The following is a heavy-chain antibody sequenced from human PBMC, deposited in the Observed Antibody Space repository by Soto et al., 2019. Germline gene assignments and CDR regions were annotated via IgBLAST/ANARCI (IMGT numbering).Heavy chain of an antibody. CDR3: AKDLLGYSSGWTYYYYGMDV. V-gene: IGHV3-30*18. CDR2: ISYDGSNK. Sequence: ESGGGVVQPGRSLRLSCAASGFTFSSYGMHWVRQAPGKGLEWVAVISYDGSNKYYADSVKGRFTISRDNSKNTLYLQMNSLRAEDTAVYYCAKDLLGYSSGWTYYYYGMDVWGQGTTVTVSS. D-gene: IGHD6-19*01. CDR1: GFTFSSYG. J-gene: IGHJ6*02.